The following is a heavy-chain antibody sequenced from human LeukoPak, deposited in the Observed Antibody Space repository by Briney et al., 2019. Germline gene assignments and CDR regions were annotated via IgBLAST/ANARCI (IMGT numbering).Heavy chain of an antibody. CDR2: INTDGTTT. CDR3: VRALMGSEDY. Sequence: GGSLRLSCAASGFAASGFTFTTYWMHWVRQVPGKGLVWVSRINTDGTTTTYADSVKGRFTISRDNAKNTLFLQMNSLRVEDTAVYYCVRALMGSEDYWGQGTLVSVSS. D-gene: IGHD2-8*01. J-gene: IGHJ4*02. V-gene: IGHV3-74*01. CDR1: GFTFTTYW.